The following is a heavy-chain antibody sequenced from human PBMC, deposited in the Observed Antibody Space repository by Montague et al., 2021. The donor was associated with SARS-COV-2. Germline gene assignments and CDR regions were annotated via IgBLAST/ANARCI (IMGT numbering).Heavy chain of an antibody. CDR1: GASISSSSYY. J-gene: IGHJ4*02. D-gene: IGHD6-19*01. Sequence: SETLSLTCTVSGASISSSSYYWGWIRQPPGKGLEWIGSIYYSGSTYYNPCLKSRVTISVDTSKNQFSLKLSSVTAADTAVYYCARQRRGGLVSTPRFFDYWGQGTLVTVSS. V-gene: IGHV4-39*01. CDR2: IYYSGST. CDR3: ARQRRGGLVSTPRFFDY.